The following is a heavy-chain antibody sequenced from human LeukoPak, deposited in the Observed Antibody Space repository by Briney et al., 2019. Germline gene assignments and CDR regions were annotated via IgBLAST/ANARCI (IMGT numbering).Heavy chain of an antibody. J-gene: IGHJ4*02. CDR1: GITFRNYW. D-gene: IGHD6-13*01. V-gene: IGHV3-15*01. Sequence: GGSLRLSCVASGITFRNYWMSWIRQGPGKGLEWVARIKSKDDGETIDYNAPVKGRFTISRDDSKNTLYLEMNSLKNEDTAMYYCTVRSSIWSQGTLVTVSS. CDR2: IKSKDDGETI. CDR3: TVRSSI.